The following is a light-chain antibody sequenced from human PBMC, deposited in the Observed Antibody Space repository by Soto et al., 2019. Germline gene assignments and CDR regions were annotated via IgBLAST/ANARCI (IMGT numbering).Light chain of an antibody. Sequence: MEIILSPLSLPVTPGEPASISCRSSQSLLHSNGYYYLDWYLQKPGQSPQLLIYLGSNRASGVPDRFSGSGSGTDFTLKISRVEAEDVAVYYCMQALQTRTFGQGTKVDIK. CDR3: MQALQTRT. CDR1: QSLLHSNGYYY. J-gene: IGKJ1*01. CDR2: LGS. V-gene: IGKV2-28*01.